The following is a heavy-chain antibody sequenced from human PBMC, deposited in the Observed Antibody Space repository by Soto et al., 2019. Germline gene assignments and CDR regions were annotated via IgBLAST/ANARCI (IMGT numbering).Heavy chain of an antibody. CDR1: GFTFSSYS. CDR3: ASGSVAGRPSDY. V-gene: IGHV3-21*01. D-gene: IGHD6-19*01. Sequence: EVQLVESGGGLVKPGGSLRLSCAASGFTFSSYSMNWVRQAPGKGLEWVSSISSSSSYIYYADSVKGRFTISRDNAKNSLYRQMNSLRAEDTAVYYCASGSVAGRPSDYWGQGTLVTVSS. J-gene: IGHJ4*02. CDR2: ISSSSSYI.